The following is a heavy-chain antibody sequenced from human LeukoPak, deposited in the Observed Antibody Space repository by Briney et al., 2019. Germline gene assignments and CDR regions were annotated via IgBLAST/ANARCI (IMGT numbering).Heavy chain of an antibody. CDR1: GVTGSGNY. D-gene: IGHD3-22*01. CDR2: IYSGGST. Sequence: GGSLRVSCAASGVTGSGNYMSWVRKALGKGLERVSIIYSGGSTYYADSVKGRFTISRDNSKNTLYLQMNSLRAEDTAVYYCARDISSGYYDAFDIWGQGTMVTVSS. V-gene: IGHV3-66*01. CDR3: ARDISSGYYDAFDI. J-gene: IGHJ3*02.